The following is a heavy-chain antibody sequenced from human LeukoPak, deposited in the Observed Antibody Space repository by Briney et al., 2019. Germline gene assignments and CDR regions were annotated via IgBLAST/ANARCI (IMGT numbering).Heavy chain of an antibody. CDR3: ATHREQLVRYAFDI. V-gene: IGHV4-4*07. CDR1: GGSISSYY. D-gene: IGHD6-6*01. Sequence: RTSETLSLTCTVSGGSISSYYWSWIRQPAGKGLEWIGRIYTSGSTNYNPSLKSRVTMSVDTSKNQFSLKLSSVTAADTAVYYCATHREQLVRYAFDIWGQGTMVTVSS. CDR2: IYTSGST. J-gene: IGHJ3*02.